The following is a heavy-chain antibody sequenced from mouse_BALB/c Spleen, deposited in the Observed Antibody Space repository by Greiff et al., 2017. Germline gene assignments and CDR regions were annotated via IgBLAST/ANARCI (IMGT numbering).Heavy chain of an antibody. CDR1: GYSITSDYA. CDR3: ARGIIYYAMDY. J-gene: IGHJ2*01. Sequence: EVQLQESGPGLVKPSQSLSLTCTVTGYSITSDYAWNWIRQFPGNKLEWMGYISYSGSTSYNPSLKSRISITRDTSKNQFFLQLNSVTTEDTATYYCARGIIYYAMDYWGQGTTLTVSS. V-gene: IGHV3-2*02. CDR2: ISYSGST. D-gene: IGHD1-1*02.